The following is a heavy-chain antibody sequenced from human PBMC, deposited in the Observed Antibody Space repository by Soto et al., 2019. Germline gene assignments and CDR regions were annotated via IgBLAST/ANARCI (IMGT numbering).Heavy chain of an antibody. J-gene: IGHJ4*02. V-gene: IGHV3-33*01. CDR2: IWYDGSNK. CDR1: GFTFSSYG. Sequence: GGSLRRSCAASGFTFSSYGMHWVRQEPGKGLEWVAVIWYDGSNKYYADSVKGRFTISRDNSKNTLYLQMNSLRAEDTAVYYCARTPRTVAGAYYFDYWGQGTMVTVSS. D-gene: IGHD6-19*01. CDR3: ARTPRTVAGAYYFDY.